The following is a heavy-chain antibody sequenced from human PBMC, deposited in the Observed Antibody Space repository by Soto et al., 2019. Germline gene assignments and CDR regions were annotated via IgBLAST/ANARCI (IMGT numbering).Heavy chain of an antibody. CDR2: VRSKAYGGTT. CDR3: ARYTYTSRYSYYGMDV. Sequence: LRLSCTTSGFTFGDYAMCWFRQAPGKGLEWVGVVRSKAYGGTTDYAASVKGRFDISRDDSKSVAYLQMNSVTTEDTAVYFCARYTYTSRYSYYGMDVWGQGTTVTVSS. J-gene: IGHJ6*02. D-gene: IGHD6-13*01. CDR1: GFTFGDYA. V-gene: IGHV3-49*03.